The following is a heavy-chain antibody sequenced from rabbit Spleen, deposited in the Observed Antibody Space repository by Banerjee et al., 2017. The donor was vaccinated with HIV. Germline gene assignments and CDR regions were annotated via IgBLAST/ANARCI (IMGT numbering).Heavy chain of an antibody. Sequence: QSLEESGGGLVQPEGSPTLTCKASGFSFSSSDYICWVRQAPGKGLEWISCIAGSSSGFTYSATWATGRFTISKTSSTTVTLQMTSLTVADMATYFCARDTGTSFSSYGMDLWGQGTLVTVS. D-gene: IGHD7-1*01. CDR1: GFSFSSSDY. J-gene: IGHJ6*01. V-gene: IGHV1S40*01. CDR2: IAGSSSGFT. CDR3: ARDTGTSFSSYGMDL.